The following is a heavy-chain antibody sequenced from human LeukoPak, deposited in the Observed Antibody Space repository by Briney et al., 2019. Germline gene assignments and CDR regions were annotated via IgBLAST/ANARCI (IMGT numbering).Heavy chain of an antibody. D-gene: IGHD2-15*01. CDR1: GFTFSGYL. CDR3: ARDSSAAPHSY. CDR2: IKEEGSEK. Sequence: GGSLRLSCAAPGFTFSGYLMSWVRQAPGKGLEWVANIKEEGSEKYYVDSVKGRFIISRDNAKNSLYLQMNSLRAEDTAVYYCARDSSAAPHSYWGQGTLVTVFS. V-gene: IGHV3-7*01. J-gene: IGHJ4*02.